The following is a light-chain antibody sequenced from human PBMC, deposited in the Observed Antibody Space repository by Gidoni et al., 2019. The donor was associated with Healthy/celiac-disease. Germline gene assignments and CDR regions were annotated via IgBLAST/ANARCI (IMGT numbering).Light chain of an antibody. CDR1: QGISSA. V-gene: IGKV1-13*02. Sequence: AIQLTQSPSSLSASVGDRVTITCRASQGISSALAWYQQKPGKAPKLLIYDASRLESGVPSRFSGSGSGTDFTLTISSLQPDDFATYYCQQFTSYPSTFGQGTRLEIK. CDR2: DAS. J-gene: IGKJ5*01. CDR3: QQFTSYPST.